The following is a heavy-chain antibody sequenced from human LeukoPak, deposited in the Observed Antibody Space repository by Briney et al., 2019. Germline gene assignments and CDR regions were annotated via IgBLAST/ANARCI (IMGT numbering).Heavy chain of an antibody. J-gene: IGHJ6*02. D-gene: IGHD3-16*01. V-gene: IGHV4-34*01. Sequence: SETLSLTCAVYGGSFSDYYWSWIRQTPGKGLEWIGEINHSGSTKYNPSFKSRVTMSVDTSKNQFSLKLSSVTAADTAVYYCARLGGDHYYYGMDVWGQGTTVTVSS. CDR1: GGSFSDYY. CDR2: INHSGST. CDR3: ARLGGDHYYYGMDV.